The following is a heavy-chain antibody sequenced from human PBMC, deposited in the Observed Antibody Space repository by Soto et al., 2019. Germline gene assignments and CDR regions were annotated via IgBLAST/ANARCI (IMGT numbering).Heavy chain of an antibody. Sequence: QVQLVQSGAEVKKPGASVKVSCKASGYTFTGYYMHWVRQAPGQGLEWMGWINPNSGGTNNAQKDQGRVTMTRDTSISTAYMELSSLRSDDTAVYYCARDGEAGLPQRYWGQGTLVTVYS. J-gene: IGHJ4*02. V-gene: IGHV1-2*02. CDR2: INPNSGGT. D-gene: IGHD5-12*01. CDR1: GYTFTGYY. CDR3: ARDGEAGLPQRY.